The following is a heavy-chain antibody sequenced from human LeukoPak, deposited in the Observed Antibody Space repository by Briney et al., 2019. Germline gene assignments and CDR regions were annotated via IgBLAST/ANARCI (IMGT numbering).Heavy chain of an antibody. V-gene: IGHV3-23*01. J-gene: IGHJ1*01. CDR1: GFTFSSYA. CDR2: ISGSGGST. Sequence: GGSLRLSCAASGFTFSSYAMSWVRQAPGKGLEWVSAISGSGGSTYYADSVKGRFTISRDNSKNTLYLQMNSLRAEDTAVYYCAKTDYYASGSYKWEYFQHWGQGTLVTVSS. D-gene: IGHD3-10*01. CDR3: AKTDYYASGSYKWEYFQH.